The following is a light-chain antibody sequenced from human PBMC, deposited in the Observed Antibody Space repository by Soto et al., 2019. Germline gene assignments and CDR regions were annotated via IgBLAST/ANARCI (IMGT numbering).Light chain of an antibody. J-gene: IGKJ4*01. CDR3: QQYNSYSLT. CDR2: KAS. Sequence: DIPMTQSPSTLPASVGDRVTITCRASQSISSWLAWYQQKPGKAPKLLIYKASNLESGVPSRFSGSGSGTEFTLTISSLQPDDFATYYCQQYNSYSLTFGGGTKVEIK. CDR1: QSISSW. V-gene: IGKV1-5*03.